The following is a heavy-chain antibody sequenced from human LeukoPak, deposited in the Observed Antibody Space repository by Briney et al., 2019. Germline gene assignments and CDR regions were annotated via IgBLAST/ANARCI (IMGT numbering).Heavy chain of an antibody. D-gene: IGHD3-22*01. J-gene: IGHJ4*02. V-gene: IGHV3-15*01. CDR1: GFTFSNAW. CDR2: IKGKADGGTT. Sequence: GGSLRLSCAASGFTFSNAWMTWVRQAPGKGLEWVGRIKGKADGGTTDFAAPVKGRFTISRDDSKTTLCLQMNSLKTDDTAVYYCTRQRNYYDGSGHYDFDYWGQGTLVTVSS. CDR3: TRQRNYYDGSGHYDFDY.